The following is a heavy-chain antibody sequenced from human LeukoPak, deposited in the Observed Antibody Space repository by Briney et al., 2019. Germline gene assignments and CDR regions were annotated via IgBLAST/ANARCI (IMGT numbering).Heavy chain of an antibody. V-gene: IGHV4-4*09. CDR3: ARHPLGGSYYGDAFDI. CDR1: GGSISSYY. CDR2: IYTSGST. D-gene: IGHD1-26*01. Sequence: ASETLSLTCTVSGGSISSYYWSWIRQPPGKGLEWIGYIYTSGSTNYNPSLKSRVTISVDTSKNQFSLKLSSVTAADTAVYYCARHPLGGSYYGDAFDIWGQGTMVTVSS. J-gene: IGHJ3*02.